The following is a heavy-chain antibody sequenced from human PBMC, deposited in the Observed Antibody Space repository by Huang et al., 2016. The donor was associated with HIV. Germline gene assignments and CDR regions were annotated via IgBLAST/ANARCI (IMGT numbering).Heavy chain of an antibody. CDR3: AGDWAHYDSSASYRPFDY. V-gene: IGHV1-24*01. CDR1: RCNRADMA. J-gene: IGHJ4*02. Sequence: VQLIQSGAEVKRPGASVRVTCKLSRCNRADMAIHWVRQAPGKGLEWLGGGDPEEAETIYSQKFQDRVTMTEDTSSNTAYMELRSLTSDDTAVYYCAGDWAHYDSSASYRPFDYWGQGTLVTVSS. CDR2: GDPEEAET. D-gene: IGHD3-22*01.